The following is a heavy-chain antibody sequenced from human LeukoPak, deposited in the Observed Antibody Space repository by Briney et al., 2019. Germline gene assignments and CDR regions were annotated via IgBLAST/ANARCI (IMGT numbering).Heavy chain of an antibody. J-gene: IGHJ4*02. D-gene: IGHD1-1*01. V-gene: IGHV4-4*02. Sequence: PSETLSLTCAVAGASISNSNWWTWVRQPPGKGLEWIGEIYHSGSTNYKPSLKSRVTISVDTSKNQFSLKLSSVTAADTAVYYCAASGLELDYWGQGTLVTVSS. CDR2: IYHSGST. CDR1: GASISNSNW. CDR3: AASGLELDY.